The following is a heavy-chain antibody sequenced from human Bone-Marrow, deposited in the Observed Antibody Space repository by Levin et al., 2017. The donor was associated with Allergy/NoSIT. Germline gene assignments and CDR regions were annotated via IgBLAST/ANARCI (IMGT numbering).Heavy chain of an antibody. Sequence: SETLSLTCAVYGGSFSGYYWSWIRQPPGKGLEWIGEINHSGSTNYNPSLKSRVTISVDTSTNQFSLKLSSVTAADTAVYYCARGDSNNYYYDYGMDVWGQGTTVTVSS. CDR2: INHSGST. D-gene: IGHD4-11*01. CDR1: GGSFSGYY. CDR3: ARGDSNNYYYDYGMDV. J-gene: IGHJ6*02. V-gene: IGHV4-34*01.